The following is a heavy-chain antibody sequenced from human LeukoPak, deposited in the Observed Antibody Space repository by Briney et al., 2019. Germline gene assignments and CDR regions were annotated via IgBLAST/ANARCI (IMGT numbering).Heavy chain of an antibody. CDR1: GFTFSSYG. Sequence: GGSLRLSCAASGFTFSSYGMHWVRQAPGKGLEWVAFIRYDGSNKYYADSVKGRFTISRDNSKNTLYLQMNSLRAEDTAVYYCAKDRPPYDYVWDYWGQGTLVTVSS. CDR3: AKDRPPYDYVWDY. J-gene: IGHJ4*02. D-gene: IGHD3-16*01. V-gene: IGHV3-30*02. CDR2: IRYDGSNK.